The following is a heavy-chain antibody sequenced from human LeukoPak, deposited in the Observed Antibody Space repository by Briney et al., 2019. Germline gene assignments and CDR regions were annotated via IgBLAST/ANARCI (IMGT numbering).Heavy chain of an antibody. Sequence: GESLKISCKGSGYSFTSYWIGWVRQMPGKGLEWMGIIYPGDSDTRYSPSFQGQVTISADKSISTAYLQWSSLKASDTAMYYCARNAVPGGTAYNWFDPWGQGTLVTVSS. J-gene: IGHJ5*02. CDR2: IYPGDSDT. CDR3: ARNAVPGGTAYNWFDP. CDR1: GYSFTSYW. V-gene: IGHV5-51*01. D-gene: IGHD2-8*02.